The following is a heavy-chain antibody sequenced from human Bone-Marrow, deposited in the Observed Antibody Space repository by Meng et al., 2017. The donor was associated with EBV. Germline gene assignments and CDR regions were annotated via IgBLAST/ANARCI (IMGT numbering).Heavy chain of an antibody. J-gene: IGHJ4*02. CDR1: GFSLRTSGVG. D-gene: IGHD3-16*01. CDR3: AHRPTDYGSKFDY. Sequence: WHESGPPLVKPTQTVTLTCTFSGFSLRTSGVGVAWIRQPPGKALEWLALVYWDDDKRYRPSLRSRLTITKDTSKNQVVLLMTDMDPEDTGTYYCAHRPTDYGSKFDYWGQGTLVTVSS. CDR2: VYWDDDK. V-gene: IGHV2-5*02.